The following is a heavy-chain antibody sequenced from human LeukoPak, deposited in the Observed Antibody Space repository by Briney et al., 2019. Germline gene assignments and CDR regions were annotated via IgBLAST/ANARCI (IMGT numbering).Heavy chain of an antibody. J-gene: IGHJ4*02. V-gene: IGHV3-30*04. D-gene: IGHD6-19*01. CDR1: GFTFSSYA. CDR3: ARDFYAAVAGTGYFDY. Sequence: PGRSLRLSCAASGFTFSSYAMHWVRQAPGKGLEWVAVISYDGSNKYYADSEKGRFTISRDNSKNTLYLQMNSLRAEDTAVYYCARDFYAAVAGTGYFDYWGQGTLVTVSS. CDR2: ISYDGSNK.